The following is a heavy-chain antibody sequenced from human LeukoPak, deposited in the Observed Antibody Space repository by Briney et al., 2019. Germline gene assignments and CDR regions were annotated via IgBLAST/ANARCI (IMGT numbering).Heavy chain of an antibody. CDR3: ATAVTHPFDY. Sequence: QPGGSLRLSCAAAGFTFSSFEMNWVRQAPGKGLEWVSYISSSGNTIYYADSVKGRFTISRDNAKTSLYLQMNSLRAEDTAVYYCATAVTHPFDYWGQGALVTVSS. CDR1: GFTFSSFE. D-gene: IGHD4-23*01. CDR2: ISSSGNTI. J-gene: IGHJ4*02. V-gene: IGHV3-48*03.